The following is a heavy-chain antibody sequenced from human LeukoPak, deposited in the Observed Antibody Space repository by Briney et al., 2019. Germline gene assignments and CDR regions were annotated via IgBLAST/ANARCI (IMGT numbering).Heavy chain of an antibody. Sequence: QSGGSLRLSRAASGFTVSSNYMSWVRQAPGKGLEWVSVIYSGGSTYYADSVKGRFTISRDNSKNTLYLQMNSLRAQDTAVYYCARDPSQYSSSSGNFDYWGQGTLVTVSS. V-gene: IGHV3-66*02. J-gene: IGHJ4*02. D-gene: IGHD6-6*01. CDR1: GFTVSSNY. CDR2: IYSGGST. CDR3: ARDPSQYSSSSGNFDY.